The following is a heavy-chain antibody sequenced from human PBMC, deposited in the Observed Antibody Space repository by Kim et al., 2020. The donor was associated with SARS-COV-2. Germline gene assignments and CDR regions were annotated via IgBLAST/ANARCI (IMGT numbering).Heavy chain of an antibody. CDR2: IYTSGST. V-gene: IGHV4-4*07. CDR3: ARDSSSWYWALDAFDI. J-gene: IGHJ3*02. Sequence: SETLSLTCTVSGGSISSYYWSWIRQPAGKGLEWIGRIYTSGSTNYNPSLKSRVTMSVDTSKNQFSLKLSSVTAADTAVYYCARDSSSWYWALDAFDIWGQGTMVTVSS. D-gene: IGHD6-13*01. CDR1: GGSISSYY.